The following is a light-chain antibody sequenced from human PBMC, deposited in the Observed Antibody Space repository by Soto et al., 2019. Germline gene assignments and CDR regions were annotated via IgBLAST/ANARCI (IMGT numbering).Light chain of an antibody. V-gene: IGLV2-14*01. CDR2: DVS. Sequence: QSVLTQPASVSGSPGQSITISCTGTGSDVGNYNYVSWYQQHPGKAPKLMIYDVSNRPSGVSNRFSGSKSGITASLTISGLQAEDEADYYCSSYTSSSTYVFGTGTKLTVL. CDR3: SSYTSSSTYV. J-gene: IGLJ1*01. CDR1: GSDVGNYNY.